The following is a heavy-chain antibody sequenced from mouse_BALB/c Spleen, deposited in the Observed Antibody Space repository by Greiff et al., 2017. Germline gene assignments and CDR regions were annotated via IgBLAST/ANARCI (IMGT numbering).Heavy chain of an antibody. Sequence: VQLQQSGAELARPGASVKLSCKASGYTFTSYWMQWVKQRPGQGLEWIGAIYPGDGDTRYTQKFKGKATLTADKSSSTAYMQLSSLTSEDSAVYFCASWAWFAYWGQGTLVTVSA. CDR2: IYPGDGDT. CDR3: ASWAWFAY. V-gene: IGHV1-87*01. J-gene: IGHJ3*01. CDR1: GYTFTSYW. D-gene: IGHD4-1*01.